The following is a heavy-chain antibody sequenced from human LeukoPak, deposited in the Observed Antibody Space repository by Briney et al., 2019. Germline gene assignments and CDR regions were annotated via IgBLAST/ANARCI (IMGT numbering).Heavy chain of an antibody. Sequence: ASVKVSCKASGYTFTSYAMHWVRQAPGQRLEWMGRINAGNGNTKYSQKFQGRVTITRDTSASTAYMELSSLRSEDTAVYYCATDLLGYCSSTSCYVEYWGQGTLVTVSS. D-gene: IGHD2-2*01. CDR3: ATDLLGYCSSTSCYVEY. CDR2: INAGNGNT. V-gene: IGHV1-3*01. CDR1: GYTFTSYA. J-gene: IGHJ4*02.